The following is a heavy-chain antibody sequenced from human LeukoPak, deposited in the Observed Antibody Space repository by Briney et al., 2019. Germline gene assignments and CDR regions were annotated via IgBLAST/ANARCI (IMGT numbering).Heavy chain of an antibody. D-gene: IGHD3-10*01. Sequence: GGSLRLSCAASGFTFSSYGMHWVRQAPGKGLEWVAVISYDGSNKYYADSVKGRFTISRDNSKNTLYLQMNSLRAEDTAVYYCAKDRGGGPSYYYYYGMDVWGQGTTVTVSS. J-gene: IGHJ6*02. CDR1: GFTFSSYG. CDR3: AKDRGGGPSYYYYYGMDV. V-gene: IGHV3-30*18. CDR2: ISYDGSNK.